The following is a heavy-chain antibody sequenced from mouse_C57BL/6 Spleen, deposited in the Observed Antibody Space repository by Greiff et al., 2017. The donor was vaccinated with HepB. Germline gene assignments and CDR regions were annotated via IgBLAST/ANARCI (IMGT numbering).Heavy chain of an antibody. CDR3: AREDYYFDY. CDR2: ISDGGSYT. Sequence: DVQLVESGGGLVKPGGSLKLSCAASGFTFSSYAMSWVRQTPEKRLEWVATISDGGSYTYYPDNVKGRFTISRDNAKNNLYLQMSHLKSEDTAMYYCAREDYYFDYWGQGTTLTVSS. J-gene: IGHJ2*01. V-gene: IGHV5-4*01. CDR1: GFTFSSYA.